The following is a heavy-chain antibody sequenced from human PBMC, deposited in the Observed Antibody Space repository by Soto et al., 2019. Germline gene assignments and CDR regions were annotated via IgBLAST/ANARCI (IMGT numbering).Heavy chain of an antibody. V-gene: IGHV3-11*05. D-gene: IGHD2-2*01. Sequence: PGGSLRLSCVGSGFSFTDHFMTWIRQAPGKGLEWVPFIGFSGDFLSYSSSVKGRFIISRDNAKKSVYLQMNNLKAEDTAVYYCARDFVVVPVATNWFDPWGQGSLVTVSA. CDR2: IGFSGDFL. CDR1: GFSFTDHF. J-gene: IGHJ5*02. CDR3: ARDFVVVPVATNWFDP.